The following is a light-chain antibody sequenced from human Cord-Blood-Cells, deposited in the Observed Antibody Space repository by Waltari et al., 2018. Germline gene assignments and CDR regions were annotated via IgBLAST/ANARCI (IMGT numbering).Light chain of an antibody. CDR2: DVS. CDR1: SSDVGGYNY. V-gene: IGLV2-11*01. J-gene: IGLJ3*02. CDR3: CSYAGSYTWV. Sequence: QSALTQPRSVFGSPGPSVTISCTGTSSDVGGYNYVSWYQLHPCKAPKLMLYDVSKRPSGVPDRFSGSKSGNTASLTISWLQAEDEADYYCCSYAGSYTWVFGGGTKLTVL.